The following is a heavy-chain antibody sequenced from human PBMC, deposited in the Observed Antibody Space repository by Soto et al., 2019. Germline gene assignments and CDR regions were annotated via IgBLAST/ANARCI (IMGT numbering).Heavy chain of an antibody. Sequence: SETLSLTCTVSGGSISSYCWTWIRQPPGKGLEWIGYIYYSGSTNYNPSLKSRVTISVDTSKNQFSLKLSSVTAADTAVYYCARARGGVYDYVWGSFPSPSYGMDVWGQGTTVTVSS. CDR3: ARARGGVYDYVWGSFPSPSYGMDV. V-gene: IGHV4-59*12. D-gene: IGHD3-16*01. CDR1: GGSISSYC. CDR2: IYYSGST. J-gene: IGHJ6*02.